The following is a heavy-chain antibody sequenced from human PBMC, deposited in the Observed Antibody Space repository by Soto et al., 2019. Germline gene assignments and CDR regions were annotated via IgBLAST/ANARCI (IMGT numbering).Heavy chain of an antibody. Sequence: ASVKGSCKVSGYTFTNYGIDWVRQAPGQGLEWVGWFNPANRNTNYAQKFQDRVSMTTDTSTNTAYMELRGLRSDDTAVYYCARVRFGDPFDFWGQGTLVTVSS. V-gene: IGHV1-18*01. CDR1: GYTFTNYG. CDR3: ARVRFGDPFDF. CDR2: FNPANRNT. D-gene: IGHD2-21*02. J-gene: IGHJ4*02.